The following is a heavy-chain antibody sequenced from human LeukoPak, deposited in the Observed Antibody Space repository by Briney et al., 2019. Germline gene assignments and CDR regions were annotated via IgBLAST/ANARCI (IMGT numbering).Heavy chain of an antibody. CDR1: GLTFSSYG. D-gene: IGHD3-10*01. J-gene: IGHJ4*02. Sequence: GRSLRLSCAASGLTFSSYGMHWVRQAPGKGLEWVAVISYDGSNKYYADSVKGRFTISRDNSKNTLYLQMNSLRAEDTAVYYCAKDQAPRYGSGSRFDYWGQGTLVTVSS. CDR2: ISYDGSNK. V-gene: IGHV3-30*18. CDR3: AKDQAPRYGSGSRFDY.